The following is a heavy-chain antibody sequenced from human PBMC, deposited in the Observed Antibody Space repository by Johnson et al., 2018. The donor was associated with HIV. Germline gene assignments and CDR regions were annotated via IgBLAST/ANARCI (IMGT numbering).Heavy chain of an antibody. CDR2: VSYDGSNK. Sequence: QVQLVESGGVVVQPGGSLRLSCAASGFTFDDYAMHWVRQAPGKGLEWVAVVSYDGSNKYYADYVKGRFTISRDNPKNTLYLQMNSLRAEETAVYYCAREGITMEVDIWGQGTMVTVSS. CDR1: GFTFDDYA. J-gene: IGHJ3*02. CDR3: AREGITMEVDI. V-gene: IGHV3-30*04. D-gene: IGHD3-3*01.